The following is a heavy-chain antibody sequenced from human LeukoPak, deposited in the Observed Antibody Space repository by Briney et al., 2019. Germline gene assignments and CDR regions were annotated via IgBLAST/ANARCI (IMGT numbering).Heavy chain of an antibody. J-gene: IGHJ6*03. CDR3: ARDRIAAAGTGGAYYYYYMDV. V-gene: IGHV4-4*07. Sequence: PSETLSLTCTVSGGSISSYYWSWIRQPAGKGLEWIGRIYTSGSTNYNPSLKSRVTISVDKSKNQFSLKLSSVTAADTAVYYCARDRIAAAGTGGAYYYYYMDVWGKGTTVTVSS. D-gene: IGHD6-13*01. CDR1: GGSISSYY. CDR2: IYTSGST.